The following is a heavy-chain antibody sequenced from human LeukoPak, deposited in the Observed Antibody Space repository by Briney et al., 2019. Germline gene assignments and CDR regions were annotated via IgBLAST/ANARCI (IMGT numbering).Heavy chain of an antibody. CDR3: ARVKFGGYDRTRYYFDY. CDR2: INPNSGGT. J-gene: IGHJ4*02. V-gene: IGHV1-2*02. Sequence: ASVKVSCKASGYTFTGYYMHWVRQAPGQGLEWMGWINPNSGGTNYAQKFQGRVTMTRDTSISTAYMELSRLRSDDTAVYYCARVKFGGYDRTRYYFDYWGQGTLVTVSS. CDR1: GYTFTGYY. D-gene: IGHD5-12*01.